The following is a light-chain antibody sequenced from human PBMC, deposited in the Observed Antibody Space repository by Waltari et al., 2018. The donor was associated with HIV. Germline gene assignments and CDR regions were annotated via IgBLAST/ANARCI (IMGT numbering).Light chain of an antibody. Sequence: QSVLTQPPSVSGAPGQRVTISCTGSSSNIGAGYDVPRYQQLPGTAPKLLIYTNSNRPSGVPDRFSGSKSGTSASLAITGLQADDEAHYYCQSYDSSLSDSVVFGGGTTLTVL. CDR3: QSYDSSLSDSVV. J-gene: IGLJ2*01. CDR1: SSNIGAGYD. CDR2: TNS. V-gene: IGLV1-40*01.